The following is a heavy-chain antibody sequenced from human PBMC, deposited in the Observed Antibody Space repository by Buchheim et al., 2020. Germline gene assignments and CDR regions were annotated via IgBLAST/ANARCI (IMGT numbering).Heavy chain of an antibody. Sequence: QVQLQQWGAGLLKPSETLSLTCAVYGGSFSGYYWSWIRKPPGKGLEWIGEINHSGSTNYNPSLKSRVTISVDTSKNQFSLKLSSVTAADTAVYYCARFLYYYDSSGYSLIDYWGQGTL. CDR3: ARFLYYYDSSGYSLIDY. V-gene: IGHV4-34*01. J-gene: IGHJ4*02. CDR2: INHSGST. D-gene: IGHD3-22*01. CDR1: GGSFSGYY.